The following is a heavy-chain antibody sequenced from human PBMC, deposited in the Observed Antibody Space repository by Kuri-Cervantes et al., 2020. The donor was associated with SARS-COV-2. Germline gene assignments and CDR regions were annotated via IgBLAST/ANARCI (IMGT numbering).Heavy chain of an antibody. CDR3: ARDSRDYYDSSAWQY. V-gene: IGHV1-18*01. J-gene: IGHJ4*02. Sequence: ASVKVSCKASGYTFTSFGISWVRQVPGQGLEWMGWISGHSGNAHYAQKLQDRVTMNTDTSTSTAYMELRSLTSDDTAIYYCARDSRDYYDSSAWQYWGQGTLVTVSS. CDR2: ISGHSGNA. CDR1: GYTFTSFG. D-gene: IGHD3-22*01.